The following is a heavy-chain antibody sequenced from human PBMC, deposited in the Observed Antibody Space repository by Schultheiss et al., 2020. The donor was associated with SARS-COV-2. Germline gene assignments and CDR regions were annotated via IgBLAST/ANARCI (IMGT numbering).Heavy chain of an antibody. J-gene: IGHJ3*01. D-gene: IGHD3-22*01. CDR1: GFTFSSYA. CDR2: ITGSGGDT. V-gene: IGHV3-23*01. Sequence: GGSLRLSCAASGFTFSSYAMSWVRQAPGKGLEWVSAITGSGGDTYYGDSVKGRFTVSRDNSKNTLYLQMNFVRAEDTGIYYCTKGVGVLSGSSHTWGQGSMVTVSS. CDR3: TKGVGVLSGSSHT.